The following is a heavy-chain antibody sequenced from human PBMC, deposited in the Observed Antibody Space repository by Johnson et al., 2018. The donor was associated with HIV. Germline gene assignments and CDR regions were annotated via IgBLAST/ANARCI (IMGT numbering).Heavy chain of an antibody. J-gene: IGHJ3*02. Sequence: VQLVESGGGVVQPGGSLRLSCAASGFTFSSYGMHWVRQAPGKGLEWVAFIRYDGSNKYYADSVKGRFTISRDNSKNTLYLQMNSLRAEDTAVYDCAKDAWQRGARAFDIWGQGTLFTVSS. CDR2: IRYDGSNK. V-gene: IGHV3-30*02. CDR3: AKDAWQRGARAFDI. D-gene: IGHD6-25*01. CDR1: GFTFSSYG.